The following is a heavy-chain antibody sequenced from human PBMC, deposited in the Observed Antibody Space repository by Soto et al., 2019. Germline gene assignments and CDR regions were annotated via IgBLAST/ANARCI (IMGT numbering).Heavy chain of an antibody. Sequence: QIHLVQSGTEVKKPGASVKVSCKTSNYTFINYGITWVRQAPGQWLEWMGWISPYNGKTDYGQKFQDRVIMTTDRSTSTAYLELTSLTSDDTAVYYCARDVISLVRGVAMTRYFDPWGQGTLVTVSS. J-gene: IGHJ5*02. V-gene: IGHV1-18*01. CDR2: ISPYNGKT. D-gene: IGHD3-10*01. CDR3: ARDVISLVRGVAMTRYFDP. CDR1: NYTFINYG.